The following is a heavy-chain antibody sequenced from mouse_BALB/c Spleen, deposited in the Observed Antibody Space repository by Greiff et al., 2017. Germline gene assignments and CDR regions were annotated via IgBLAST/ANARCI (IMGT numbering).Heavy chain of an antibody. CDR1: GYAFTNYL. D-gene: IGHD1-1*01. V-gene: IGHV1-54*01. CDR3: ARDYYGSSYVDYYAMDY. Sequence: VKVVESGAELVRPGTSVKVSCKASGYAFTNYLIEWVKQRPGQGLEWIGVINPGSGGTNYNEKFKGKATLTADKSSSTAYMQLSSLTSDDSAVYFCARDYYGSSYVDYYAMDYWGQGTSVTVSS. J-gene: IGHJ4*01. CDR2: INPGSGGT.